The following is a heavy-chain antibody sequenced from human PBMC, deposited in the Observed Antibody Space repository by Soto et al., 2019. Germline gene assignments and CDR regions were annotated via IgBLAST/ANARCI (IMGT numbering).Heavy chain of an antibody. CDR3: ARALSPVVAPPDY. Sequence: QVQLQESGPGLVKPSETLSLTCTVSGGSVSSGSYFWSWIRQPPGKGLEWIGYISYTGSTNYSPSRKSRVXXSXDXXKNQFSLKLSSVTAADTAVYYCARALSPVVAPPDYWGQGTLVTVSS. J-gene: IGHJ4*02. V-gene: IGHV4-61*01. CDR1: GGSVSSGSYF. CDR2: ISYTGST. D-gene: IGHD2-15*01.